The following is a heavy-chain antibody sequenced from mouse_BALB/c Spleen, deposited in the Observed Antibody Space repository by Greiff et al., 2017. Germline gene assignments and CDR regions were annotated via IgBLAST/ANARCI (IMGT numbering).Heavy chain of an antibody. CDR3: ARDGYDRFAY. V-gene: IGHV3-2*02. Sequence: ESGPGLVKPSQSLSLTCTVTGYSITSDYAWNWIRQFPGNKLEWMGYISYSGSTSYNPSLKSRISITRDTSKNQFFLQLNSVTTEDTATYYCARDGYDRFAYWGQGTLVTGSA. D-gene: IGHD2-2*01. J-gene: IGHJ3*01. CDR1: GYSITSDYA. CDR2: ISYSGST.